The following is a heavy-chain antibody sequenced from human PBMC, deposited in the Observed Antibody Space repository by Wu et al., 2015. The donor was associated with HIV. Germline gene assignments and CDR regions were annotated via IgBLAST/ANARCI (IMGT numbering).Heavy chain of an antibody. CDR1: GTSVSSDYY. J-gene: IGHJ1*01. CDR2: LYHTGST. D-gene: IGHD6-19*01. CDR3: ARHSRGWHSGAEYIQH. V-gene: IGHV4-38-2*01. Sequence: QVQLQESGPGLVKPSETLSLTCVVSGTSVSSDYYWGWIRQTPGKGLEWIGTLYHTGSTYYNPSLKSRVTISVDTSQNHFSLKLNSVTAADTAVYYCARHSRGWHSGAEYIQHWGQGTLVTVSS.